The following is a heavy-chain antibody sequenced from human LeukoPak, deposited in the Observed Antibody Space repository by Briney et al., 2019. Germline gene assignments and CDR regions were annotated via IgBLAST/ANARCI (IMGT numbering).Heavy chain of an antibody. CDR3: ARGRLSYYDSSGDYYYYYGMDV. V-gene: IGHV1-8*01. D-gene: IGHD3-22*01. Sequence: ASVKVSCKASGYTFTSYDINWVRQATGQGLEWMGWMNPNSGNTGYAQKFQDRVTMTRNTSISTAYMELSSLRSEDTAVFYCARGRLSYYDSSGDYYYYYGMDVWGQGTTVTVSS. J-gene: IGHJ6*02. CDR2: MNPNSGNT. CDR1: GYTFTSYD.